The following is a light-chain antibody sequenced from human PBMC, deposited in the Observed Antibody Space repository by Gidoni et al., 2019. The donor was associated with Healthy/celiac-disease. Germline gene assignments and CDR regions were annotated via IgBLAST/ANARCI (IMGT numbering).Light chain of an antibody. CDR1: QDISNY. Sequence: DTKRTNPPSSLSASVGDRVTITCQASQDISNYLNWYQQKPGKAPKLLIYDASNLETGVPSRFSGSGSGTDFTFTISSLQAEDIATYYCQQYDNLPITFGQGTRLEIK. J-gene: IGKJ5*01. V-gene: IGKV1-33*01. CDR3: QQYDNLPIT. CDR2: DAS.